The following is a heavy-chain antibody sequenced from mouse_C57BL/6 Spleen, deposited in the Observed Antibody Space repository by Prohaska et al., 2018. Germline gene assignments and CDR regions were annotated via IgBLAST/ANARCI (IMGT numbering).Heavy chain of an antibody. CDR3: TRRDYYGGSYGYLDV. D-gene: IGHD1-1*01. Sequence: QVQLQQPGAELVKPGASVKLSCTASGYTFTSYWMHWVKQRPGRGLEWIGRIDHNSGGTKDNEKFKSKATLTVDKPSSTAYMQLSSLTSEDTAVYYCTRRDYYGGSYGYLDVWGTGTTVTVSS. V-gene: IGHV1-72*01. CDR2: IDHNSGGT. J-gene: IGHJ1*03. CDR1: GYTFTSYW.